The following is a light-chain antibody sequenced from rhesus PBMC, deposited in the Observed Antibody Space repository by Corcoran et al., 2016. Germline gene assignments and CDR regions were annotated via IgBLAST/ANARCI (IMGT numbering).Light chain of an antibody. J-gene: IGKJ3*01. CDR3: LRHHSYPFT. CDR1: QGISSY. V-gene: IGKV1-28*02. Sequence: DIQMTQSPSSLFASVGDTVTITCRASQGISSYFNWFQQKPGKALKLLIYDASSLESGVPSRFSGSGSGTDFTLTISSLQPEDFATYSCLRHHSYPFTFGPWTKLDIK. CDR2: DAS.